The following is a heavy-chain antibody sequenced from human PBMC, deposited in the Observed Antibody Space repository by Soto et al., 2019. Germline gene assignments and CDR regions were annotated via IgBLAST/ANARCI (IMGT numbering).Heavy chain of an antibody. CDR1: DASIRNYY. J-gene: IGHJ4*01. Sequence: SETMSLTCTVSDASIRNYYWSWIRQPPGKGLEWLGYFYYTGITNYNPSLKSGISMSVDTTKNQFSLKLISVTAADTAEYYCASNVVESVSVGERVHQFDHWGHGALVSVSS. CDR3: ASNVVESVSVGERVHQFDH. V-gene: IGHV4-59*08. D-gene: IGHD3-10*01. CDR2: FYYTGIT.